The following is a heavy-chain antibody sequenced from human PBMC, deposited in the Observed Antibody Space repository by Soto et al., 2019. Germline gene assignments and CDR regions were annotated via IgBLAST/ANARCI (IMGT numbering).Heavy chain of an antibody. CDR3: AHRSGSGYFDY. V-gene: IGHV2-5*02. J-gene: IGHJ4*02. D-gene: IGHD2-15*01. CDR2: IYWDDDK. Sequence: QITLKESGPTLVKPTQTLTLTCTFSGFSLTTSGVGVGWIRQPPGKALEWLALIYWDDDKRYSPSLKSRLTLNKHPSPNQVVLTMSNMYPVDPATYSWAHRSGSGYFDYWGQGTLVTVSS. CDR1: GFSLTTSGVG.